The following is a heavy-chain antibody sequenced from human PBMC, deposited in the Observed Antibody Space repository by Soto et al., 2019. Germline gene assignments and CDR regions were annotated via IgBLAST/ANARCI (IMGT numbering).Heavy chain of an antibody. V-gene: IGHV3-30-3*01. D-gene: IGHD2-21*01. CDR1: GFTFSSYA. J-gene: IGHJ6*02. Sequence: GGSLRLSCAASGFTFSSYAMHWVRQAPGKGLEWVAVISYDGSNKYYADSVKGRFTISRDNSKNTLYLQMNSLRAEDTAVYYCARDQFDYPTLDCGGECSIYGMDVWGQGTTVTVSS. CDR3: ARDQFDYPTLDCGGECSIYGMDV. CDR2: ISYDGSNK.